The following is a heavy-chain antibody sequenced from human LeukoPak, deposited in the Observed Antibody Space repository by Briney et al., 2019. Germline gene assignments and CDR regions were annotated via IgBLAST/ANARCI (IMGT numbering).Heavy chain of an antibody. Sequence: SVKVSCKASAGTFSSYAISWVRQAPGQGLEWMGRIIPIFGTANYAQKFQGRVTITTDESTSTAYMELSSLRSEDTAVYYCARSLYSGYVYGFEPWGQGTLVTVSS. V-gene: IGHV1-69*05. CDR1: AGTFSSYA. CDR3: ARSLYSGYVYGFEP. J-gene: IGHJ5*02. D-gene: IGHD5-12*01. CDR2: IIPIFGTA.